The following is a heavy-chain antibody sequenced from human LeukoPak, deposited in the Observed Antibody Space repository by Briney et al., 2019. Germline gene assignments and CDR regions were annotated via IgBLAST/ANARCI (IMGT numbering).Heavy chain of an antibody. D-gene: IGHD3-22*01. J-gene: IGHJ6*02. Sequence: GGSLRLSCAASGFTFSSYGMHWVRQAPGKGLEWVAVIWYDGSNKYYADSVKGRFTISRDNSKNTLYLQMNSLRAEDTAVYYCAKQAGIDYYDSSGYYNYYGMDVWGQGTMVTVSS. V-gene: IGHV3-33*06. CDR3: AKQAGIDYYDSSGYYNYYGMDV. CDR2: IWYDGSNK. CDR1: GFTFSSYG.